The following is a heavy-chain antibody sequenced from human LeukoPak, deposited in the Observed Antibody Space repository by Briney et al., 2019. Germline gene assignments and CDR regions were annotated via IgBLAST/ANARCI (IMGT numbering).Heavy chain of an antibody. CDR3: ARADRYGTTWYGRVDY. J-gene: IGHJ4*02. V-gene: IGHV1-2*02. D-gene: IGHD6-13*01. Sequence: ASVKVSCKASGGTFSSYAISWVRQAPGQGLEWMGWINPNSGGANYAQKFQGRVTMTRDTSISTAYMDLSSLTSDDTAVYCCARADRYGTTWYGRVDYWGQGALVTVSS. CDR2: INPNSGGA. CDR1: GGTFSSYA.